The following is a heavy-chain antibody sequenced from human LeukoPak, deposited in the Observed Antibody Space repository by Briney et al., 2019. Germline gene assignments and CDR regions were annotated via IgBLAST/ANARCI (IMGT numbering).Heavy chain of an antibody. CDR1: GGTFSSYA. D-gene: IGHD2-2*01. Sequence: ASVKVSCKASGGTFSSYAISWVRQAPGQGLEWMGWISAYNGNTRYAQKLQGRVTMTTDSSTSTAYMELRSLRSDDTAVYYCARGPIIDIVVIPAAADYYHMDVWGEGTTVTVSS. V-gene: IGHV1-18*01. CDR3: ARGPIIDIVVIPAAADYYHMDV. CDR2: ISAYNGNT. J-gene: IGHJ6*03.